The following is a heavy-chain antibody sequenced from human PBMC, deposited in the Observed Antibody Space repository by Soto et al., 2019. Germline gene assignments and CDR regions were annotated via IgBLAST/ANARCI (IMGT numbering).Heavy chain of an antibody. D-gene: IGHD2-8*01. CDR1: GGSISSSSYY. CDR3: AIRRIGYCTNGVCSSGFDAFDI. J-gene: IGHJ3*02. Sequence: QLQLQESGPGLVKPSETLSLTCTVSGGSISSSSYYWGWIRQPPGKGLEWIGSIYYSGSTYYNPSLKCRVTISVDTSKNQFSLKLSSVTAADTAVYYCAIRRIGYCTNGVCSSGFDAFDIWGQGTMVTVSS. V-gene: IGHV4-39*01. CDR2: IYYSGST.